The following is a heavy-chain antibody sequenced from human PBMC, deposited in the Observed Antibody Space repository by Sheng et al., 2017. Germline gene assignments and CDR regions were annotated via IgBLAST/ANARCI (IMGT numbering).Heavy chain of an antibody. D-gene: IGHD2-21*01. J-gene: IGHJ2*01. CDR2: ISGSGGST. CDR1: GFTFSSYG. V-gene: IGHV3-23*04. CDR3: AKPPASDCICGYFDL. Sequence: EVQLVESGGGLVQPGGTLRLSCAASGFTFSSYGMSWVRQAPGKGLEWVSAISGSGGSTYYADSVKGRFTISRDNSKNTLYLQMNSLRAEDTAIYYCAKPPASDCICGYFDLWGRGTLVTVSS.